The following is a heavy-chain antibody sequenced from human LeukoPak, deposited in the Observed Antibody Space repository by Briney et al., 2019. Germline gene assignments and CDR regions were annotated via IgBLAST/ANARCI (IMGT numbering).Heavy chain of an antibody. J-gene: IGHJ6*02. CDR1: GGSISSGGYS. CDR2: IYTSGST. Sequence: SQTLSLTCAVSGGSISSGGYSWSWIRQPPGKGLEWIGRIYTSGSTNYNPSLKSRVTMSVDTSKNQFSLKLSSVTAADTAVYYCARDPPESSGWATSYGMDVWGQGTTVTVSS. V-gene: IGHV4-61*02. D-gene: IGHD6-19*01. CDR3: ARDPPESSGWATSYGMDV.